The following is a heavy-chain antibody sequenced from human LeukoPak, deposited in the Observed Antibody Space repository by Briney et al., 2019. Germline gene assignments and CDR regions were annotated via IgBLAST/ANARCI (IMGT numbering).Heavy chain of an antibody. J-gene: IGHJ6*03. V-gene: IGHV1-18*01. CDR2: ISAYNGNT. D-gene: IGHD6-13*01. Sequence: GASVKVSCKASGYTFTSDGISWVRQAPGQGLEWMGWISAYNGNTNYAQKVQGRVTMTTDTSTSTAYMELRSLRSDDTAVYYCARVGYSSSWYVPGYYHYMDVWGKGTTVTVSS. CDR1: GYTFTSDG. CDR3: ARVGYSSSWYVPGYYHYMDV.